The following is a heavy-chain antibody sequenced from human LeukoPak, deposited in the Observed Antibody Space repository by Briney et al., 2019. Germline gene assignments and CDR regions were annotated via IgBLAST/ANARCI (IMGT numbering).Heavy chain of an antibody. J-gene: IGHJ4*02. V-gene: IGHV3-30*04. Sequence: GGSLRLSCAASGFTFSSYAMHWVRQASGKGLEWVAVISYDGSNKYYADSVKGRFTISRDNSKNTLYLQMNSLRAEDTAVYYCAREGFYDSSGYFDYWGQGTLVTVSS. CDR3: AREGFYDSSGYFDY. D-gene: IGHD3-22*01. CDR1: GFTFSSYA. CDR2: ISYDGSNK.